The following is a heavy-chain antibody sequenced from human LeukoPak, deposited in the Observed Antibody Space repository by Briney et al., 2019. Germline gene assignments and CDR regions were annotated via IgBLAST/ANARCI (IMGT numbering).Heavy chain of an antibody. CDR2: INHSGST. CDR1: GGSFSGYY. J-gene: IGHJ4*02. V-gene: IGHV4-34*01. D-gene: IGHD2-15*01. CDR3: ARGRWQFDY. Sequence: SETLSLTCAVYGGSFSGYYWSWIRQPPGKGLEWIGEINHSGSTNYNPSLKSRVTISVDTSKNQFSLKLSSVTAADTAVYYCARGRWQFDYWGQGTLVTVSS.